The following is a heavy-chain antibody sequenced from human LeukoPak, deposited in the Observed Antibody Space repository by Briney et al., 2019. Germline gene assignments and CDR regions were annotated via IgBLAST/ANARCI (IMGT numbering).Heavy chain of an antibody. CDR3: AKDRRRIAVAGISPFDY. CDR2: SSGCGGST. J-gene: IGHJ4*02. V-gene: IGHV3-23*01. Sequence: PGGSLRLSCVASGFTFSSYAMSWVRQAPGKGLEWVSASSGCGGSTYYADSVKGRFTISRDNSKNTLYLQMNSLRAEDTAVYYCAKDRRRIAVAGISPFDYWGQGTLVTVSS. CDR1: GFTFSSYA. D-gene: IGHD6-19*01.